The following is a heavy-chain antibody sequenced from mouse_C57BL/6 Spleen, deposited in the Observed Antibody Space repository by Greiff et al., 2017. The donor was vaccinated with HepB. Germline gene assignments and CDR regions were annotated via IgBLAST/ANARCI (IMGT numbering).Heavy chain of an antibody. V-gene: IGHV1-61*01. J-gene: IGHJ4*01. CDR1: GYTFTSYW. D-gene: IGHD1-1*01. Sequence: QVQLQQPGAELVRPGSSVKLSCKASGYTFTSYWMDWVKQRPGQGLEWIGNIYPSDSETHYNQKFKDKATLTVDKSSSTAYMQLSSLTSEDSAVYYCARDTTVDYAMDYWGQGTSVTVSS. CDR2: IYPSDSET. CDR3: ARDTTVDYAMDY.